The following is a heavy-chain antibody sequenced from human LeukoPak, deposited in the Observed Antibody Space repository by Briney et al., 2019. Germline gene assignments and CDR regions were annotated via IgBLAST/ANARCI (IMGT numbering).Heavy chain of an antibody. D-gene: IGHD3-10*01. CDR1: GYSFSSFG. CDR2: ISPYNSNT. CDR3: ARVGYYGSGSFPDY. Sequence: ASVKVSCKASGYSFSSFGINWVRQAPGQGLGWMGWISPYNSNTNYAQKLQGRVTMTTDTSTSTAYMDLRSLRSDDTAVYYCARVGYYGSGSFPDYWGQGTLVTVSS. J-gene: IGHJ4*02. V-gene: IGHV1-18*01.